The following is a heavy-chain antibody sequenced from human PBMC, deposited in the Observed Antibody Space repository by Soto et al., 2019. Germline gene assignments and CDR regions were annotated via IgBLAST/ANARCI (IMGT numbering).Heavy chain of an antibody. CDR3: ARGGFDFGDHRLDY. CDR2: IYYLGST. J-gene: IGHJ4*02. V-gene: IGHV4-59*01. D-gene: IGHD4-17*01. CDR1: GGSIRDYY. Sequence: SETLSLTCTVSGGSIRDYYWNWIRQPPGKGLECIGHIYYLGSTNRNPSLQRRGTISVDTSKSQFSLNLSSVTAADTAVYYRARGGFDFGDHRLDYWGQGNLVTVSS.